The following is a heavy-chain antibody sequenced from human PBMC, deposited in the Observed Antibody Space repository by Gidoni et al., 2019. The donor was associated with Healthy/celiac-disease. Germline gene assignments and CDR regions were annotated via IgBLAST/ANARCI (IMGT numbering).Heavy chain of an antibody. CDR1: GYTFNSYD. CDR3: ARVSDFWSGYALDY. CDR2: MNPNSGNT. V-gene: IGHV1-8*01. Sequence: QVQLVKSGDEVKKPGASVKVSCKASGYTFNSYDINWVRQATGQGLEWMGWMNPNSGNTVYAQKFQGRVTMTRNTSISTAYMELSSLRSDDTAVYYCARVSDFWSGYALDYWGQGTLVTVSS. J-gene: IGHJ4*02. D-gene: IGHD3-3*01.